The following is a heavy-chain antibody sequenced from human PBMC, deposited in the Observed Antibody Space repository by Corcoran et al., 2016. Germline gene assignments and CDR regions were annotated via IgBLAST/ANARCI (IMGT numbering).Heavy chain of an antibody. Sequence: EVQLLESGGNLVQPGGSLRLSCAASGFTFSSYAMSWVRQAPGKGLEWVSGISGSGGNTYYADSVEGRFTRSRDNSKNTLYLQMNSLRAEDTAVYYCGKHYDSSGYYGVYWGQGTLVTVSS. D-gene: IGHD3-22*01. CDR3: GKHYDSSGYYGVY. J-gene: IGHJ4*02. CDR2: ISGSGGNT. V-gene: IGHV3-23*01. CDR1: GFTFSSYA.